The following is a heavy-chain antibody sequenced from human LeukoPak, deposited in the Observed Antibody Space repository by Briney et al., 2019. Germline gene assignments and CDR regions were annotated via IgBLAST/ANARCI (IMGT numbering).Heavy chain of an antibody. J-gene: IGHJ3*02. CDR3: ARPQHGDLYAFDI. CDR2: INSDGSST. V-gene: IGHV3-74*01. D-gene: IGHD4-17*01. Sequence: GGSLRLSCAASGFTFTCYWMHWVRQAPGKGLVWVSRINSDGSSTTYADSAKGRFTISRDNAKNTLYLQMNSLRAEDTAVYYCARPQHGDLYAFDIWGQGTMVTVSS. CDR1: GFTFTCYW.